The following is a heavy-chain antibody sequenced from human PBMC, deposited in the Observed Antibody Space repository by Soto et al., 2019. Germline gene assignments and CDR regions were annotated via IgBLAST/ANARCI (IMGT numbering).Heavy chain of an antibody. Sequence: GESLKISCKGSRYSFTDYWIHWVRQLPGKGLEWMGTIKPGDSDTRYSPSFQGQVTISADKSISTAYLQWSSLKASDTAMYYCARQVATIYYYYGMDVWGQGTTVTVSS. CDR1: RYSFTDYW. J-gene: IGHJ6*02. V-gene: IGHV5-51*01. CDR2: IKPGDSDT. D-gene: IGHD5-12*01. CDR3: ARQVATIYYYYGMDV.